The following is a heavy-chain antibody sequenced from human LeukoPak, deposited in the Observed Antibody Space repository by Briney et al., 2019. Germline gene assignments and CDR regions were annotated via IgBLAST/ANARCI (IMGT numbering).Heavy chain of an antibody. V-gene: IGHV3-30*02. J-gene: IGHJ4*02. D-gene: IGHD2-15*01. CDR2: IRYDGSNK. Sequence: GGSLRLSCAASGFTFSSYGMHWVRQAPGKGLEWVPFIRYDGSNKYYADSVKGRFTISRDNSKNTLYLQMNSLRAEDTAVYYCAKDGMRYCSGGSCYQGYWGQGTLVTVSS. CDR1: GFTFSSYG. CDR3: AKDGMRYCSGGSCYQGY.